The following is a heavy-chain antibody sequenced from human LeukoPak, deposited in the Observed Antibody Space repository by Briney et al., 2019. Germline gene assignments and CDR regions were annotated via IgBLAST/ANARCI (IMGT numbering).Heavy chain of an antibody. CDR1: GGSISSGGYS. Sequence: PSQTLSLTCAVSGGSISSGGYSWSWIRQPPGKGLEWIGYIYHSGSTYYNPSLKSRVTISVDRSKNQFSLKLSSVTAADTAVYYCALWLLQGWFDPWGQGTLVTVSS. D-gene: IGHD3-22*01. CDR2: IYHSGST. V-gene: IGHV4-30-2*01. J-gene: IGHJ5*02. CDR3: ALWLLQGWFDP.